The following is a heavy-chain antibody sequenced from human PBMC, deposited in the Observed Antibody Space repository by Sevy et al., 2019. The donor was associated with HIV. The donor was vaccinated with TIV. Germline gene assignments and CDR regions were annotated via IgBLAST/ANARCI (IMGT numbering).Heavy chain of an antibody. CDR1: GFTFSDKY. CDR3: AIDLAGRPYCDN. J-gene: IGHJ4*02. V-gene: IGHV3-72*01. D-gene: IGHD3-10*01. Sequence: AGSLRLSCAASGFTFSDKYMDWVPQAPGKELEWVGRIRNKPKGYTTEYAASVKGRFTISRDDSKNSLFLQMNSLKTEDTAMYYCAIDLAGRPYCDNWGQGTLVTVSS. CDR2: IRNKPKGYTT.